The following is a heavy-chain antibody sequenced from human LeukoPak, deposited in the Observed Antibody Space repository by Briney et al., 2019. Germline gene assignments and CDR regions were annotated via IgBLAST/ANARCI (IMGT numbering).Heavy chain of an antibody. CDR2: IYYSGST. J-gene: IGHJ4*02. D-gene: IGHD5-24*01. CDR3: SGGAVEMATILADY. V-gene: IGHV4-59*01. Sequence: SETLSLTCTVSGGSISSYYWSWIRQPPGKGLEWIGYIYYSGSTNYNPSLKSRVTISVDTSKNQFSLMLSSVTAADTAVYYCSGGAVEMATILADYWGQGTLVTVSS. CDR1: GGSISSYY.